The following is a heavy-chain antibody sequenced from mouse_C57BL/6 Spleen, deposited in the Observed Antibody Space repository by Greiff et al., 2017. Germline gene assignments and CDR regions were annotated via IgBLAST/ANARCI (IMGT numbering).Heavy chain of an antibody. CDR3: ARDLDEYGGFAY. D-gene: IGHD1-2*01. J-gene: IGHJ3*01. Sequence: EVKVEESGPGLVKPSQSLSLTCSVTGYSITSGYYWNWIRQFPGNKLEWMGYISYDGSNNYNPSLKNRISITRDTSKNQFFLKLNSVTTEDTATYCCARDLDEYGGFAYWGQGTLVTVSA. V-gene: IGHV3-6*01. CDR2: ISYDGSN. CDR1: GYSITSGYY.